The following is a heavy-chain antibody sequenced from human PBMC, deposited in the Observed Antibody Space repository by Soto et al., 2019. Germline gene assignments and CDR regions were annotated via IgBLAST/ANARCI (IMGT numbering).Heavy chain of an antibody. Sequence: SETLSLTCAVSGGSISSRDWWTWVRQPPGSGLQWIGDIFHTGTSNYNPSLKSRLIISVDKSKNQFSLTLQSVTAADTAVYYCARGHEGDGGWGIDVWGQGTTVTVSS. CDR2: IFHTGTS. CDR3: ARGHEGDGGWGIDV. J-gene: IGHJ6*02. CDR1: GGSISSRDW. D-gene: IGHD1-26*01. V-gene: IGHV4-4*02.